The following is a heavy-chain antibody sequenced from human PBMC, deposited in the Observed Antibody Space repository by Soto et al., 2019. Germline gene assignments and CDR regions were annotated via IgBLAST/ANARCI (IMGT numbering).Heavy chain of an antibody. CDR2: IFYSGIT. V-gene: IGHV4-59*01. D-gene: IGHD4-17*01. Sequence: SETLSLTCSVSGGSINNYHWTWIRQPPGKGLEWIGWIFYSGITNYSPSLESRVTISVDTSKNHFPLTLNSVPAADTAVYYCPRLTKYTSCGSTLDYWGQGTLVTVSS. CDR1: GGSINNYH. J-gene: IGHJ4*02. CDR3: PRLTKYTSCGSTLDY.